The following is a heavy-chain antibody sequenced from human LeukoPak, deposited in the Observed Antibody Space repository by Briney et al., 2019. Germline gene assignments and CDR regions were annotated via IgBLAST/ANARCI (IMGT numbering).Heavy chain of an antibody. D-gene: IGHD5-24*01. J-gene: IGHJ4*02. V-gene: IGHV3-30-3*01. CDR2: ISYDGSNK. CDR3: ARSLDGYKLSVTGFDY. CDR1: GFTFSSYA. Sequence: GGSLRLSCAASGFTFSSYAMHWVRQAPGKGLEWVAVISYDGSNKYYADSVKGRFTISRDNAKNSLYLQMNSLRAEDTAVYYCARSLDGYKLSVTGFDYWGQGTLVTVSS.